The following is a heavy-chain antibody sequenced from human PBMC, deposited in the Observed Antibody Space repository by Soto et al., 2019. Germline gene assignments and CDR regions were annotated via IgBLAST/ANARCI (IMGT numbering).Heavy chain of an antibody. CDR1: GYTFTSYD. V-gene: IGHV1-8*01. CDR2: MNPSSGNT. D-gene: IGHD4-17*01. J-gene: IGHJ4*02. CDR3: ARTLYGDNVDY. Sequence: QVQLVQSGAEVKKPGASVKVSCKASGYTFTSYDISWVRQASGQGLEWMGWMNPSSGNTGYAQKFQGRVTMTRNTSISTAYMELSSQRSEDTAVYYCARTLYGDNVDYWGQGTLVTVSS.